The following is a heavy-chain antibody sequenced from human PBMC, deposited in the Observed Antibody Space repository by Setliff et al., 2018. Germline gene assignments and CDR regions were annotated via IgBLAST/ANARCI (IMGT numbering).Heavy chain of an antibody. V-gene: IGHV4-34*01. J-gene: IGHJ6*03. CDR1: GGSFSDYH. CDR2: IDHSGST. D-gene: IGHD2-21*01. Sequence: PSETLSLTCAVYGGSFSDYHWSWIRQPPGKGLEWIGEIDHSGSTNYNPSLKSRVTISLDTSKNQFSLKVSSVTAADTAVYYCARLGTTIPTSGTWTYYYYYYMDVWGKGTTVTVSS. CDR3: ARLGTTIPTSGTWTYYYYYYMDV.